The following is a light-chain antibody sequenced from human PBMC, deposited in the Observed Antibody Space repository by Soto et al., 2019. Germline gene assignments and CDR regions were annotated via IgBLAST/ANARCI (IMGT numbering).Light chain of an antibody. V-gene: IGKV3-20*01. CDR1: QSVSNNY. Sequence: EIVLTQSPDTLSLSPGERANLSCRASQSVSNNYLAWYQQKPVQAPRLVIYGASNRATGIPDRFSASGSGTDFTLTISRLEPEDFAVYYCQQYISSPLTFGQGTKVDIK. CDR3: QQYISSPLT. J-gene: IGKJ1*01. CDR2: GAS.